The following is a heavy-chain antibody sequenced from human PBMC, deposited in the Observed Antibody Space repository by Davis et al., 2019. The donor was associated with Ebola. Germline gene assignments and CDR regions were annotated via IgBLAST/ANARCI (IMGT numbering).Heavy chain of an antibody. V-gene: IGHV3-30*18. CDR1: GFTVRNTH. Sequence: LKISCAASGFTVRNTHMSWVRQAPGKGLEWVAVISYDGSNKYYADSVKGRFTISRDNSKNTLYLQMNSLRAEDTAVYYCAKGSSLDYWGQGTLVTVSS. J-gene: IGHJ4*02. CDR2: ISYDGSNK. CDR3: AKGSSLDY.